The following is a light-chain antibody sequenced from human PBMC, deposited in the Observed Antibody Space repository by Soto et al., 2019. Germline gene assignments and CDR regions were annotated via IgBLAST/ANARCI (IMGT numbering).Light chain of an antibody. Sequence: EIVLTQSPGTLSLSPGERATLSCRASQTISASYLAWYQQKPGQAPRLLIYAASSRATGIPDRFSGSGSGTGFTLTISRLEPEDFAVYYCQQYDNSPLTFGGGTKVEIK. V-gene: IGKV3-20*01. CDR1: QTISASY. J-gene: IGKJ4*01. CDR3: QQYDNSPLT. CDR2: AAS.